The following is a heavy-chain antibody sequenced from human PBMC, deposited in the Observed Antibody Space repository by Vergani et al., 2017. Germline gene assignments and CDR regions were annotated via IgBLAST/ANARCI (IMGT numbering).Heavy chain of an antibody. CDR1: EYTFTSYY. J-gene: IGHJ4*02. Sequence: QVQLVQSGAEVKKPGASVKVSCKASEYTFTSYYMHWVRQGPGQGLEWMGIINPRGGSTSYAQKFQGRVTMTRYTSTSPVYMELSSLRSEDTAVYYCTRGWYYDSIAYWAYWGQGTLVTVSS. D-gene: IGHD3-22*01. CDR2: INPRGGST. CDR3: TRGWYYDSIAYWAY. V-gene: IGHV1-46*03.